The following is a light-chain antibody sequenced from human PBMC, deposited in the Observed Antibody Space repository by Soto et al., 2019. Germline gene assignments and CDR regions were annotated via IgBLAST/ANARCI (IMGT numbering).Light chain of an antibody. Sequence: EIVMTQSPATLSVSPGERATLSCRAGQSVSSNLAWYQQKPGQAPRLLIYGASTRATGIPARFSGSGSGTEFTLTISSLQSEDFAVYYCQQYNNWPALTFGRGTRREI. CDR3: QQYNNWPALT. J-gene: IGKJ5*01. V-gene: IGKV3D-15*01. CDR2: GAS. CDR1: QSVSSN.